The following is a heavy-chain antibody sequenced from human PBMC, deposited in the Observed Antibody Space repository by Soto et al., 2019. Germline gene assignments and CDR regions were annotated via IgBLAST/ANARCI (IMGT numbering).Heavy chain of an antibody. D-gene: IGHD5-12*01. CDR3: ARARDAYNFLYEPT. CDR2: IYGGGST. Sequence: WGSLRLSCAASGVTINNNYMSWVRQAPGKGLEWVSVIYGGGSTDYADSVKGRFTISRDNSKNTLYLQMNSLRAEDTATYYCARARDAYNFLYEPTWGQGTLVTVSS. CDR1: GVTINNNY. V-gene: IGHV3-53*01. J-gene: IGHJ4*02.